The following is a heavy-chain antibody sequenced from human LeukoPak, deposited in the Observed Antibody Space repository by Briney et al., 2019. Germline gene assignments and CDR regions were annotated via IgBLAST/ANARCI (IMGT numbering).Heavy chain of an antibody. V-gene: IGHV1-8*03. CDR3: ARSGEYSSSSDY. CDR2: MNPNSGNT. D-gene: IGHD6-6*01. J-gene: IGHJ4*02. CDR1: GYTFTSYD. Sequence: ASVKVSCKASGYTFTSYDINWVRQATGQGLEWMGWMNPNSGNTGYAQKFQGRVTITRNTSISTAYMELSSLRSEDTAVYYCARSGEYSSSSDYWGQGTLVTVSS.